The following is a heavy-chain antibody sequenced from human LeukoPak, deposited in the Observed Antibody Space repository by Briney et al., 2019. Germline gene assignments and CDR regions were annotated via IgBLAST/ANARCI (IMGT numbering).Heavy chain of an antibody. J-gene: IGHJ4*02. CDR3: ARAPEWELLRIEFDY. Sequence: GGSLRLSCAVSGFTFSSYEMNWVRQAPGKGLEWVSYISSSGFNIYYADSVKGRFTISRDNAKNTLYLQMNSLRAEDTAVYYCARAPEWELLRIEFDYWGQGTLVTVSS. CDR1: GFTFSSYE. CDR2: ISSSGFNI. D-gene: IGHD1-26*01. V-gene: IGHV3-48*03.